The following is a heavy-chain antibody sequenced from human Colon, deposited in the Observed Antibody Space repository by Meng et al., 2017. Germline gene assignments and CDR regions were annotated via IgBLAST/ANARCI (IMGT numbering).Heavy chain of an antibody. CDR3: TRDRAY. CDR2: INSDGSST. CDR1: GFSFSSYW. J-gene: IGHJ4*02. Sequence: VNLVESGGGLVQPGGSLGLSCAASGFSFSSYWMHWVRQVPGKGLVWVSRINSDGSSTSYADSVKGRFTISRDNAKNTLFLQMNSLRVEDTAVYYCTRDRAYWGQGTMVTVSS. V-gene: IGHV3-74*01.